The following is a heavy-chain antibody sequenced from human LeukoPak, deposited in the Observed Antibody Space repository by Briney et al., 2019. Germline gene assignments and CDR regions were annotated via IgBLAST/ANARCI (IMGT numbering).Heavy chain of an antibody. Sequence: PSETLSLTCAVYGGSFSGYYWSWIRQPPGKGLEWIGEINHSGSTNYNPSLKSRVTISVDTSKNQFSLKLRSVTAADTAVYYCARDNDSRDPPHFDYWGQGTLVTVSS. CDR2: INHSGST. D-gene: IGHD3-16*01. J-gene: IGHJ4*02. CDR1: GGSFSGYY. CDR3: ARDNDSRDPPHFDY. V-gene: IGHV4-34*01.